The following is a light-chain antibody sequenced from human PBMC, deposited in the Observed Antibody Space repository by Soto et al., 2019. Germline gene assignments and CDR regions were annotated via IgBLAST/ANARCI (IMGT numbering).Light chain of an antibody. CDR2: GAS. Sequence: EIVMTQSPATLSVSSGERATLSCRASQSISRHLAWYQQEPGQAPRLLIYGASTRATGIPARFSGSGSGTEFTLTISSLQSEDFAVYYCQQYHDWPPYTFGQGTKLEIK. CDR3: QQYHDWPPYT. V-gene: IGKV3-15*01. J-gene: IGKJ2*01. CDR1: QSISRH.